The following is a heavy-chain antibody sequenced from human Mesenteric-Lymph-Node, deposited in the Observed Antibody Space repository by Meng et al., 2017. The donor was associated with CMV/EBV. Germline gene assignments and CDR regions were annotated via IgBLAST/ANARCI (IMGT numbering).Heavy chain of an antibody. CDR3: ARYPIGYTTGYFDY. V-gene: IGHV1-3*01. J-gene: IGHJ4*02. Sequence: KASGGTFSSYAISWVRQAPGQGPEWMGWINAGSGNTRYSQKFQGRLTLTRDTSANTAYMDLSSLTSEDTAVYYCARYPIGYTTGYFDYWGQGTLVTVSS. D-gene: IGHD2-15*01. CDR2: INAGSGNT. CDR1: GGTFSSYA.